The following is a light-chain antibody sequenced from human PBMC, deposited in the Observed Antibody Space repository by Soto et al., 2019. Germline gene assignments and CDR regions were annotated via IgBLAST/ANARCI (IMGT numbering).Light chain of an antibody. CDR2: WAS. J-gene: IGKJ4*01. CDR3: QQYNSTPLT. CDR1: QSVLYSSNNKNY. Sequence: DIVMTQSPDSLAVSLGERATINCKSSQSVLYSSNNKNYLAWYQQKPGQPPKLLIYWASTRESGVPDRFSGSGSGTDFTLTISSLQAEDVAVYYCQQYNSTPLTFGGVTKVEIK. V-gene: IGKV4-1*01.